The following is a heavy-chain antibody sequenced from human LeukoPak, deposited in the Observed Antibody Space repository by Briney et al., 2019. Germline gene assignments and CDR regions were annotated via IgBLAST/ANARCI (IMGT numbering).Heavy chain of an antibody. CDR2: IIPIFGTA. V-gene: IGHV1-69*13. J-gene: IGHJ6*03. CDR3: ARAIRSGGHYYYYYYMDV. CDR1: GGTFSSYA. Sequence: ASVKVSCKASGGTFSSYAISWVRQAPGQGLEWMGGIIPIFGTANYAQKFQGRVTITADESTSTAYMELSSLRSEDTAVYYCARAIRSGGHYYYYYYMDVWGKGTTVTVSS. D-gene: IGHD4-17*01.